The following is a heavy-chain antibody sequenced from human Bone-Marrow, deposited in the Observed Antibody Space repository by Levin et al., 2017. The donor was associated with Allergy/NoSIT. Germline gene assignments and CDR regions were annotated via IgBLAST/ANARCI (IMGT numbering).Heavy chain of an antibody. V-gene: IGHV4-39*01. Sequence: SETLSLTCNVSAGSISSSPYYWGWIRQPPGKGLEWIGIIYDSVSTYYNPSLNSRVSISVDTSKNQFSLKLTSLTAADTAVYYCATGPVGFDSWGQVILVTVSS. CDR2: IYDSVST. CDR1: AGSISSSPYY. CDR3: ATGPVGFDS. J-gene: IGHJ4*02.